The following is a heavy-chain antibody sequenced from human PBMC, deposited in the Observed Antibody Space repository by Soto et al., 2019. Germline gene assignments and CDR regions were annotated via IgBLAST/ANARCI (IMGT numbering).Heavy chain of an antibody. Sequence: QVQLVQSGAEVKKPGSSVKVSCKASGGTFSTYAIDWVRQAPGQGLEWMGGIIPLFGTAKYAQNFQGRITITADESTNTAYMELRSLRSQDTAVYYCARGVHYDSSDYYYFYWGQGTLVTVSS. CDR3: ARGVHYDSSDYYYFY. J-gene: IGHJ4*02. CDR1: GGTFSTYA. V-gene: IGHV1-69*01. CDR2: IIPLFGTA. D-gene: IGHD3-22*01.